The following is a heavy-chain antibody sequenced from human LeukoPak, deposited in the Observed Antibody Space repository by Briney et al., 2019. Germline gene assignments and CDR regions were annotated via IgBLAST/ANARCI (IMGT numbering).Heavy chain of an antibody. J-gene: IGHJ4*02. Sequence: SETQSLTCAVYGGSFSCYYWSWIRQPPGKGLEWIGEINHSGSTNYNPSLKSRVTISVDTSKNQFSLKLSSVTAADTAVYYCARGPGYLWFGELFPYYFDYWGQGTLVTVSS. V-gene: IGHV4-34*01. CDR2: INHSGST. CDR3: ARGPGYLWFGELFPYYFDY. D-gene: IGHD3-10*01. CDR1: GGSFSCYY.